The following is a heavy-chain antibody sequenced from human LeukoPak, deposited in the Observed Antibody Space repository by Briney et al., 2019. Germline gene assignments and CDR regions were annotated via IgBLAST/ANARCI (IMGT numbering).Heavy chain of an antibody. CDR3: ARDAVTAY. CDR2: IRSRSDGGTA. CDR1: GFTFRDAW. D-gene: IGHD1-14*01. Sequence: GGSLRLSCAASGFTFRDAWMTWVRQAPGKGLEWVGRIRSRSDGGTADYATAVKGRFTISRDDSTNTLYLEMSSLKTEDTAVYYCARDAVTAYWGQGTLVTVSS. J-gene: IGHJ4*02. V-gene: IGHV3-15*01.